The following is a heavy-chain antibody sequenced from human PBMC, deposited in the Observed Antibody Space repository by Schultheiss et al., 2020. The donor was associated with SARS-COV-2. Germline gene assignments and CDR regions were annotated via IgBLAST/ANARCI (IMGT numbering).Heavy chain of an antibody. J-gene: IGHJ4*02. CDR2: IYYSGST. Sequence: SETLSLTCAVYGGSFSSYYWSWIRQPPGKGLEWIGYIYYSGSTNYNPSLKSRVTISVDTSKNQFSLKLSSVTAADTAVYYCASQALGAYDSSGLDYWGQGTLVTVSS. CDR1: GGSFSSYY. V-gene: IGHV4-59*01. CDR3: ASQALGAYDSSGLDY. D-gene: IGHD3-22*01.